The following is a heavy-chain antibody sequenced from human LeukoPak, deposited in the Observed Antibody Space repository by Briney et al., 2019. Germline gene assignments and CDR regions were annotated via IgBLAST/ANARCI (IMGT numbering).Heavy chain of an antibody. D-gene: IGHD6-19*01. CDR3: ARGVQWLAPSDDDY. V-gene: IGHV3-9*01. CDR1: GFTFDDYA. J-gene: IGHJ4*02. Sequence: GGSLRLSCAASGFTFDDYAMHWARQAPGKGLEWVSGISWNSGSIGYADSVKGRFTISRDNAKNSLYLQMNSLRAEDTAVYYCARGVQWLAPSDDDYWGQGTLVTVSS. CDR2: ISWNSGSI.